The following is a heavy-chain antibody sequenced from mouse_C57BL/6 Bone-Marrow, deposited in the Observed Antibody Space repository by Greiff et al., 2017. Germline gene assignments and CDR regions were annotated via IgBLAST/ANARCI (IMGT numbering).Heavy chain of an antibody. Sequence: QVQLKESGAELVKPGASVKLSCKASGYTFTEYTIHWVKQRPGQGLEWIGWFYPGSGSIKYNEKFKDKATLTADKSSSTVYMELSRLTSEDSAVYFCAGHEDGELGRGWFADWGQGTLVTVAA. V-gene: IGHV1-62-2*01. J-gene: IGHJ3*01. CDR1: GYTFTEYT. CDR3: AGHEDGELGRGWFAD. CDR2: FYPGSGSI. D-gene: IGHD4-1*01.